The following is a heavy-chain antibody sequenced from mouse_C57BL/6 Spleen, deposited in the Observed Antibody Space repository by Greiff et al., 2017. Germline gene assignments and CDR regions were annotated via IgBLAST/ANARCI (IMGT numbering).Heavy chain of an antibody. CDR2: IYPRSGNT. J-gene: IGHJ4*01. CDR3: ARGGDCNYAYYYAMDY. Sequence: VQLQQSGAELARPGASVKLSCKASGYTFTSYGISWVKQRTGQGLEWIGEIYPRSGNTYYNEKVKGKATLTADKSSSTAYMELRSLTSEDSAVYFCARGGDCNYAYYYAMDYWGQGTSVTVSS. D-gene: IGHD2-1*01. V-gene: IGHV1-81*01. CDR1: GYTFTSYG.